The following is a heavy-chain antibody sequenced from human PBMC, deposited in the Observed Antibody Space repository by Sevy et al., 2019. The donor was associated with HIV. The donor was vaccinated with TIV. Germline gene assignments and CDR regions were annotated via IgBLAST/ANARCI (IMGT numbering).Heavy chain of an antibody. J-gene: IGHJ6*02. CDR1: GGSVSSGSYY. D-gene: IGHD2-8*02. CDR3: ARRGGLVDGGMDV. Sequence: SETLSLTCTVSGGSVSSGSYYWSWIRQPPGKGLECIGYIYYSGSTNYNPSLKSRVTISVDPSKNQFSLKLSSVTAADTAVYYCARRGGLVDGGMDVWVQGTTVTVSS. CDR2: IYYSGST. V-gene: IGHV4-61*01.